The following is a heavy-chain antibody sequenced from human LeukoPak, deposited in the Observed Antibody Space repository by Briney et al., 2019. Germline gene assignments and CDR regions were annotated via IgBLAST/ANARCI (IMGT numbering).Heavy chain of an antibody. Sequence: GGSLRLSCAASGLTFSSYVMTWVRQAPGKGLEWVSAISVSGDSTYYADSVKGRFTISRDNSKNTLYLQMNSLRDEDTAVYYCAKEGTWGQGTLVTVSS. J-gene: IGHJ5*02. CDR3: AKEGT. CDR1: GLTFSSYV. CDR2: ISVSGDST. V-gene: IGHV3-23*01.